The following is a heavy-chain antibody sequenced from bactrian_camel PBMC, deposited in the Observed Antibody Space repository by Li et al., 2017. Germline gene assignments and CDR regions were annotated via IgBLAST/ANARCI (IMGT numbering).Heavy chain of an antibody. Sequence: VQLVESGGGLVQPGGSLRLSCAVTGSTFSTYHMSWVRQAPGKEREGVAAIDRDGKIKYATSVKGRFTFSKDNDKNTLYLQMDNLKPEDTAMYYCAKEGDMWHPFGSWGQGTQVTVS. J-gene: IGHJ6*01. CDR2: IDRDGKI. V-gene: IGHV3S10*01. D-gene: IGHD7*01. CDR1: GSTFSTYH. CDR3: AKEGDMWHPFGS.